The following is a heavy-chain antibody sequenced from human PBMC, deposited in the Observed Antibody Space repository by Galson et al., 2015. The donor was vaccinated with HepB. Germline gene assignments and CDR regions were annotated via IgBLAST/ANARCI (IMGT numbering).Heavy chain of an antibody. D-gene: IGHD4-11*01. V-gene: IGHV3-15*01. CDR1: GFTFRNAW. Sequence: SLRLSCAASGFTFRNAWMSWVRQAPGKGLEWVGRIKKKSEGGTTDYAAPVKGRFTISRDDSENTLYLEMNSLKTEDTALYYCTTFLEMTTVQYWGQGTLVTASS. CDR3: TTFLEMTTVQY. CDR2: IKKKSEGGTT. J-gene: IGHJ4*02.